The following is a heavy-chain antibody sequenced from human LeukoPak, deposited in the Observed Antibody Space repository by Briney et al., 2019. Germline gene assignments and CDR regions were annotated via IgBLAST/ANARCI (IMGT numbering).Heavy chain of an antibody. Sequence: GGSLRLSCAASGFTFSIAWMTWVRQAPGKGLEWVASINEDGSEIHYVDSVKGRFTISRGNAKDSLYLQMNSLTAEDTAMCYCVRAYHPGGWFDPWGQGTLVTVSS. D-gene: IGHD2-21*01. V-gene: IGHV3-7*04. J-gene: IGHJ5*02. CDR2: INEDGSEI. CDR3: VRAYHPGGWFDP. CDR1: GFTFSIAW.